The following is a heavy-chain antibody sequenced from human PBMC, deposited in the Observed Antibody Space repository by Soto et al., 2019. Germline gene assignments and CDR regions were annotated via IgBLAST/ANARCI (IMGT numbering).Heavy chain of an antibody. Sequence: GASVKVSCKAPRYSFTKYFTQWVRQGPGQGLEWMGGIIPIFGTANYAQKFQGRVTITADESTSTAYMELSSLRSEDTAVYYCAREGDIVVVPGYYYGMDVWGQGTTVTVSS. CDR1: RYSFTKYF. D-gene: IGHD2-2*01. V-gene: IGHV1-69*13. CDR2: IIPIFGTA. J-gene: IGHJ6*02. CDR3: AREGDIVVVPGYYYGMDV.